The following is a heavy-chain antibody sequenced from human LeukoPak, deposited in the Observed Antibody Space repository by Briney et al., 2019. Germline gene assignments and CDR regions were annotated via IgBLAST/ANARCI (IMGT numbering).Heavy chain of an antibody. CDR3: ARGYCNSTSSPPNP. J-gene: IGHJ5*02. V-gene: IGHV3-30-3*01. Sequence: GGSLRLSCAAFGFTFSSYAMHWVRQAPGKGLEWVAGISYDGSNKYYADSAKGRFTISRDNSKNTLYLQMNSLRAEDTAVYYCARGYCNSTSSPPNPWGQGTLVTVSS. CDR1: GFTFSSYA. D-gene: IGHD2-2*01. CDR2: ISYDGSNK.